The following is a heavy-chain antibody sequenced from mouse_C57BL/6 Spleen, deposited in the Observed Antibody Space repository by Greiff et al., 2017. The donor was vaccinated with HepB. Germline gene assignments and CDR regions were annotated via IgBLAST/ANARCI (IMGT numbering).Heavy chain of an antibody. CDR2: IYPSDSET. J-gene: IGHJ1*03. V-gene: IGHV1-61*01. Sequence: VQLQQPGAELVRPGSSVKLSCKASGYTFTSYWMDWVKQRPGQGLEWIGNIYPSDSETHYNQKFKDKATLTVDKSSSKAYMQLSSLTSEDSAVYYCARDWDGYFDVWGTGTTVTVSS. CDR3: ARDWDGYFDV. CDR1: GYTFTSYW. D-gene: IGHD4-1*01.